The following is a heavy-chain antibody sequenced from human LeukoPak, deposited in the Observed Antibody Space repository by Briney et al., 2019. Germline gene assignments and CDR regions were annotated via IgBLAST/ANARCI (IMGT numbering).Heavy chain of an antibody. J-gene: IGHJ3*02. D-gene: IGHD5-18*01. CDR2: IYHSGST. CDR1: GGSFSGYY. V-gene: IGHV4-34*01. Sequence: SETLSLTCAVYGGSFSGYYWSWIRQPPGKGLEWIGYIYHSGSTYYNPSLKSRVTISVDRSKNQFSLKLSSVTAADTAVYYCARADTAMVQGAFDIWGQGTMVTVSS. CDR3: ARADTAMVQGAFDI.